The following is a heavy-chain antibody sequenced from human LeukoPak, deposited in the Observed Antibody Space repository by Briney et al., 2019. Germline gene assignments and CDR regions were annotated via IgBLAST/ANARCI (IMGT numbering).Heavy chain of an antibody. Sequence: SETLSLTCTVSGGSISSYYWSWIRQPAGKGLEWIGRIYTSGSTNYNPSLKSRVTMSVDTSKNQFSLKLSSVTAADTAVYYCARAGRGLLWFGEADRHWFDPWGQGTLVTVPS. CDR1: GGSISSYY. D-gene: IGHD3-10*01. J-gene: IGHJ5*02. CDR3: ARAGRGLLWFGEADRHWFDP. V-gene: IGHV4-4*07. CDR2: IYTSGST.